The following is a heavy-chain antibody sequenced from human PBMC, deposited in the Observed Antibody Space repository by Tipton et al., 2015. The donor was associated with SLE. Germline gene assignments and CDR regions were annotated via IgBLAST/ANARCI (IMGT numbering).Heavy chain of an antibody. Sequence: LRLSCTVSGGSISNYYWSWIRQPPGKGLEWIAYVHYSGATSYNPSLKSRVTISVDTSKNQFSPQMSSVTAGDTAVYYCAREYSSFEYWGQGTLVTVSS. J-gene: IGHJ4*02. D-gene: IGHD5-18*01. CDR1: GGSISNYY. CDR2: VHYSGAT. CDR3: AREYSSFEY. V-gene: IGHV4-59*01.